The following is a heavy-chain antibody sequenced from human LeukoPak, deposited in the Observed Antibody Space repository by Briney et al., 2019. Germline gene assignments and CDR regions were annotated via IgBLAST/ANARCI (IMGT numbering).Heavy chain of an antibody. V-gene: IGHV4-38-2*02. CDR3: ARVSNPYYFDQ. D-gene: IGHD4-11*01. Sequence: SETLSLTCTVFGYFISSGYYWGWIRQPPGKGLEWIGSIYHSGSTYYNPSLKSRVSISVDTSKNQFSLKLSSVTAADTAVYYCARVSNPYYFDQWGQGTLVTVSS. CDR2: IYHSGST. J-gene: IGHJ4*02. CDR1: GYFISSGYY.